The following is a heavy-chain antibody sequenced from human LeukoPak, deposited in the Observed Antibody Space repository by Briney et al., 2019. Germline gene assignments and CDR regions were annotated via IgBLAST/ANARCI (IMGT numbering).Heavy chain of an antibody. CDR3: VKDAGS. V-gene: IGHV4-59*12. D-gene: IGHD3-10*01. J-gene: IGHJ5*02. Sequence: SETLSLTCTVSGGSISSYYWSWIRQPPGKGLEWIGYIYYSGSTNYNPSLKSRVTISVDTSKNQFSLKLSSVTAADTAVYYCVKDAGSWGQGTLVTVSS. CDR1: GGSISSYY. CDR2: IYYSGST.